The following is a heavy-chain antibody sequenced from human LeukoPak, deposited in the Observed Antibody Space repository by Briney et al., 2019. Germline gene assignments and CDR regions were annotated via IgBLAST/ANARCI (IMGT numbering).Heavy chain of an antibody. CDR2: INPNSGGT. Sequence: ASVKVSCKASGYTFTGYYMHWVRQAPGQGLEWMGWINPNSGGTNYAQKFQGRVTMTRDTSISTAYMELSRLRSDDTAVYYCARRNTMKEQRFDYWGQGTLVTVSS. CDR1: GYTFTGYY. J-gene: IGHJ4*02. V-gene: IGHV1-2*02. CDR3: ARRNTMKEQRFDY. D-gene: IGHD3-22*01.